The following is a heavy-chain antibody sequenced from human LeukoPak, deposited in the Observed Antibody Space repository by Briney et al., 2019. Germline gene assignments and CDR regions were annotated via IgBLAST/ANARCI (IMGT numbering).Heavy chain of an antibody. Sequence: GASVKVSCKASGYTFTSYGISWVRHAPGQGHEWMGWISAYNGNTNYAQKLQGRVTMTTDTSTSTAYMELRSLRSDDTAVYYCARDNSYSSGWYGDFDYWGQGTLVTVSS. D-gene: IGHD6-19*01. V-gene: IGHV1-18*01. CDR3: ARDNSYSSGWYGDFDY. CDR2: ISAYNGNT. J-gene: IGHJ4*02. CDR1: GYTFTSYG.